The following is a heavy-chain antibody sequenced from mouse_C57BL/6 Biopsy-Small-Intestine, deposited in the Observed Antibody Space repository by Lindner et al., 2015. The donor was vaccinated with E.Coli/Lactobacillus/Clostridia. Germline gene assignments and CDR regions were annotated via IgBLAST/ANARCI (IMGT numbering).Heavy chain of an antibody. CDR2: IYPGDGDT. V-gene: IGHV1-80*01. Sequence: VQLQESGAELVKPGASVKISCKASGYAFSSYWMNWVKQRPGKGLEWIGRIYPGDGDTYYNGNFKGKATLSADKSSNTAYMQLSSLTSEDSAVYFCAREGITTRYFDYWGQGTTLTVSS. J-gene: IGHJ2*01. CDR3: AREGITTRYFDY. CDR1: GYAFSSYW. D-gene: IGHD1-1*01.